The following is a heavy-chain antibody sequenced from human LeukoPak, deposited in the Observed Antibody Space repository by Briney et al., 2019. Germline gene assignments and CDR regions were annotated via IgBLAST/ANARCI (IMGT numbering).Heavy chain of an antibody. CDR1: GYTFTGYY. CDR3: ARDYDSSGSHFDP. CDR2: INPSGGST. J-gene: IGHJ5*02. D-gene: IGHD3-22*01. Sequence: ASVKVSCKASGYTFTGYYMHWVRQAPGQGLEWMGWINPSGGSTSSAQKFQGRVTMTRDTSTSTVYMELSSLRSEDTTVYYCARDYDSSGSHFDPWGQGTLVTVSS. V-gene: IGHV1-46*01.